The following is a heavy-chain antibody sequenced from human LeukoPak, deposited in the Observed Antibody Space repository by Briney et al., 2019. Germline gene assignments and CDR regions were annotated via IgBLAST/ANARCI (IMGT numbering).Heavy chain of an antibody. D-gene: IGHD6-13*01. CDR3: AKAGHSSSWAWADY. CDR1: GFTFSSYA. V-gene: IGHV3-23*01. Sequence: PGGSLRLSCAASGFTFSSYAMSWVRQAPGKGLEWVSVISGSDDSTYYADSVKGRFTISRDNSKNTLFLQMNSLRAEDTALYYCAKAGHSSSWAWADYWGQGTLVTVSS. J-gene: IGHJ4*02. CDR2: ISGSDDST.